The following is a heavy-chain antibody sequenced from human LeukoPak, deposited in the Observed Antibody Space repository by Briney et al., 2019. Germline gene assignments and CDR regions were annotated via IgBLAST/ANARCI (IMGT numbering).Heavy chain of an antibody. CDR3: ARQYGNYYFDY. CDR2: IYSGGDT. J-gene: IGHJ4*02. CDR1: RFTVSSNY. D-gene: IGHD1-14*01. Sequence: GGSLRLSCAASRFTVSSNYMSWVRQASGKGLEWVSVIYSGGDTHYADSVRGRFTVSRDNSKNTLNLQMNNLRAEDTAVYYCARQYGNYYFDYWGQGTLVTVSS. V-gene: IGHV3-53*01.